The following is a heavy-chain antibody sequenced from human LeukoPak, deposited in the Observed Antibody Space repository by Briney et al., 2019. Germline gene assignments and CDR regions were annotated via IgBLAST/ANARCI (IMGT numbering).Heavy chain of an antibody. J-gene: IGHJ4*02. CDR1: GFTFSSYA. D-gene: IGHD1-1*01. CDR3: VVQGWVFRAPTQYYFDY. Sequence: GGSLRLSCAASGFTFSSYAMHWVRQAPGKGLEWVAVISYDGSNKYYADSVKGRFTISRDNSKNTLYLQMNSLRAEGTAVYYCVVQGWVFRAPTQYYFDYWGQGTLVTVSS. CDR2: ISYDGSNK. V-gene: IGHV3-30-3*01.